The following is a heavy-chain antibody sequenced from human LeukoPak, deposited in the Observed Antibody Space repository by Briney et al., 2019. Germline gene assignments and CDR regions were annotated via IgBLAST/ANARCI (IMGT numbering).Heavy chain of an antibody. V-gene: IGHV1-18*01. D-gene: IGHD3-22*01. CDR1: GYTFTSYG. Sequence: ASVKVSCKASGYTFTSYGISWVRQAPGQGLEWMGWISAYNGNTNYAQKLQGRVTMTTDTSTSTAYMEPRSLRSDDTAVYYCARALSSYYYDSSGYRFDYWGQGTLVTVSS. J-gene: IGHJ4*02. CDR2: ISAYNGNT. CDR3: ARALSSYYYDSSGYRFDY.